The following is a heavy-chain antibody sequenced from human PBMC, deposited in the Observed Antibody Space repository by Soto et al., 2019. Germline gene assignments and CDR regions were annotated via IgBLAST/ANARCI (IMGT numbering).Heavy chain of an antibody. V-gene: IGHV3-64D*08. Sequence: GGSLRLSCAASGFAFSSDTMSWIRQAPGKGLEYVSGIGTTGGDTYYADSVKGRVTMSRDNSKNSLYLEMSSLRAEDTAMYYCVKPLWTSAVRSSFDSWGQGTLVTVPS. CDR2: IGTTGGDT. J-gene: IGHJ4*02. CDR1: GFAFSSDT. CDR3: VKPLWTSAVRSSFDS. D-gene: IGHD6-6*01.